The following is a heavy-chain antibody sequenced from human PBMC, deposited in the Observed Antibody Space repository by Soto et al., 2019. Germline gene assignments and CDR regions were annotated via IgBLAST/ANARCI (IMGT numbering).Heavy chain of an antibody. D-gene: IGHD4-17*01. CDR1: GYNFATYW. J-gene: IGHJ5*02. CDR3: ARHGFYGDYASNYFDP. CDR2: IYPGNSDS. V-gene: IGHV5-51*01. Sequence: GESLKISCEGFGYNFATYWIAWVRQMPGKGLEYMGIIYPGNSDSRYSPSFQGQVTFSADKSISTAYMQWSSLKASDTAMYYCARHGFYGDYASNYFDPWGQGTLVTVSS.